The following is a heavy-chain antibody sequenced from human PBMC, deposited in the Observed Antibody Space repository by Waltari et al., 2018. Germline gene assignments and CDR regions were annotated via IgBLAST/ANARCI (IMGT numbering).Heavy chain of an antibody. CDR2: INHSGST. V-gene: IGHV4-34*01. CDR1: GGSFSGYY. D-gene: IGHD2-2*02. CDR3: ARRPYRRAFDI. Sequence: AGLLKPSETLSLTCAVYGGSFSGYYWSWIRQPPGKWLEWIGEINHSGSTTYNPSLKSRVTISVDTSKNQFSLKLSSVTAADTAVYYCARRPYRRAFDIWGQGTMVTVSS. J-gene: IGHJ3*02.